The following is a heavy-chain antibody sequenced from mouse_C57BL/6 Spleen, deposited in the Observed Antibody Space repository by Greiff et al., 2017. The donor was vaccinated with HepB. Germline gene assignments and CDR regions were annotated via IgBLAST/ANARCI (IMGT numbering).Heavy chain of an antibody. CDR1: GYTFTDYN. CDR2: INPNNGGT. CDR3: AMSYYYGSSHWYFDV. D-gene: IGHD1-1*01. V-gene: IGHV1-22*01. J-gene: IGHJ1*03. Sequence: EVQLQQSGPELVKPGASVKMSCKASGYTFTDYNMHWVKQSHGKSLEWIGYINPNNGGTSYNQKFKGKATLTVNKSSSTAYMELRSLTSEDSAVYYCAMSYYYGSSHWYFDVWGTGTTVTVSS.